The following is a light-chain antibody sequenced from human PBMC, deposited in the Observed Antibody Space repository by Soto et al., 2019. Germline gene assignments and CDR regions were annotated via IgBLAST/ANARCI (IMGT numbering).Light chain of an antibody. CDR2: SNN. Sequence: QSVLTQPPSASGTPGQRVTISCSGSSSNIGSNTVNWYQQLPGTAPKLLIYSNNQRPSGVPARFSGSKSGTSASLAISGLQPEDVVEYYCAAWDDSLNGLIFGGGTKLTVL. V-gene: IGLV1-44*01. CDR3: AAWDDSLNGLI. J-gene: IGLJ2*01. CDR1: SSNIGSNT.